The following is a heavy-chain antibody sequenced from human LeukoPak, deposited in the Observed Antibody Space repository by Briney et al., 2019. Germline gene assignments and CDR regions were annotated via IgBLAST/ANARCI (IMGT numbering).Heavy chain of an antibody. CDR2: INPNNGGT. V-gene: IGHV1-2*02. Sequence: ASVKVSCKASGYTFTADYMHWVRQAPGQGLEWMGWINPNNGGTNYAQKFQGRVTMTRDTSISTAYMDLSRLQSDDTAVYYCARGHSSIAAAGSCDYWGQGTLVTVSS. J-gene: IGHJ4*02. CDR3: ARGHSSIAAAGSCDY. D-gene: IGHD6-13*01. CDR1: GYTFTADY.